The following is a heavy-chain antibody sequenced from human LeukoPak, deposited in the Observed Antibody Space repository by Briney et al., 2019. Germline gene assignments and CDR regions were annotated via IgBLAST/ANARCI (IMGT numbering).Heavy chain of an antibody. CDR1: GFTFTTYA. CDR3: AKDFDYGGNSGDSYDM. V-gene: IGHV3-23*01. D-gene: IGHD4-23*01. CDR2: ISGSGAST. Sequence: GGSLRLSCAASGFTFTTYAMSWVRQAPGKGLEWVSAISGSGASTYYGDSVKSRFTISRDNSKNTLYLQMNSLSAEDTAVYYCAKDFDYGGNSGDSYDMWGQGTMVTVSS. J-gene: IGHJ3*02.